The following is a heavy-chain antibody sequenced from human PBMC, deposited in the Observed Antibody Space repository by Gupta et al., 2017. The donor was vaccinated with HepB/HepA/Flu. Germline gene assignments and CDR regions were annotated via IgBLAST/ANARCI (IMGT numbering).Heavy chain of an antibody. V-gene: IGHV4-34*01. J-gene: IGHJ6*03. CDR2: INHSGST. CDR1: GGSFSGYY. D-gene: IGHD4-11*01. CDR3: ASRRTVTGYYYYMDV. Sequence: QVQLQQWGAGLLKPSETLSLTCAVYGGSFSGYYWSWIRQPPGKGLEWIGEINHSGSTNYNPSLKSRVTISVDTSKNQFSLKLSSVTAADTAVYYCASRRTVTGYYYYMDVWGKGTTVTVSS.